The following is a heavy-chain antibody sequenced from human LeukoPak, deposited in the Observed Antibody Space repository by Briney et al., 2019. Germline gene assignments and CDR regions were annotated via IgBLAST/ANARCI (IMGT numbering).Heavy chain of an antibody. D-gene: IGHD3-9*01. J-gene: IGHJ4*02. CDR2: IKSKTDGGTT. CDR1: GFTFSNAW. Sequence: GGSLRLSCAASGFTFSNAWMSWVRQAPGKGLEWVGRIKSKTDGGTTDYAAPVKGRFTISRDDSKNTLYLQMNSLKTEDTAVYYCARYQPGSVYRDILTGYFHPSYFDYWGQGTLVTVSS. CDR3: ARYQPGSVYRDILTGYFHPSYFDY. V-gene: IGHV3-15*01.